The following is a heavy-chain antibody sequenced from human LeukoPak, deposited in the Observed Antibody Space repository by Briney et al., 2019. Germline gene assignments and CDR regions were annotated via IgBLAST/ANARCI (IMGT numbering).Heavy chain of an antibody. D-gene: IGHD6-13*01. CDR3: ASTASSSSITRYFQH. CDR2: ISVYTGNT. CDR1: RYTFSSYG. Sequence: ASVKVSCKAFRYTFSSYGISWVRQAPGQGLEWMGWISVYTGNTNYAQKVQGRVTMTRDTSASTVYMELSSLRSEDTAVYYCASTASSSSITRYFQHWGQGTLVTVSS. J-gene: IGHJ1*01. V-gene: IGHV1-18*01.